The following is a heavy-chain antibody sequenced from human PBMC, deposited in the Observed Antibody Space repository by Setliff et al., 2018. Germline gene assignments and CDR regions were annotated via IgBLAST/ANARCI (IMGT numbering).Heavy chain of an antibody. J-gene: IGHJ3*01. CDR1: GISISSGHY. D-gene: IGHD3-3*01. CDR3: ASPRRDDLDSPFDAFDL. CDR2: IYHRGRT. V-gene: IGHV4-38-2*01. Sequence: PSETLSLTCDVSGISISSGHYWGWIRQPPGKGLEWIATIYHRGRTYYNPSLDSRVTISLDTSKNHFSLRLRSVTAADTAVYYCASPRRDDLDSPFDAFDLWGQGTKVTFSS.